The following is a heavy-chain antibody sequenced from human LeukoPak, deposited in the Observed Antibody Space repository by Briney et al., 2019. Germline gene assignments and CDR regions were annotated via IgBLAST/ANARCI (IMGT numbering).Heavy chain of an antibody. CDR3: AKAHLRAYYDFWSGPRGDYFDY. CDR2: ISWDGGST. V-gene: IGHV3-43D*03. J-gene: IGHJ4*02. Sequence: GGSLRLSCAASGFTFSNYWMHWVRQAPGKGLEWVSLISWDGGSTYYADSVKGRFTISRDNRKNSLYLQMNSLRAEDTALYYCAKAHLRAYYDFWSGPRGDYFDYWGQGTLVTVSS. D-gene: IGHD3-3*01. CDR1: GFTFSNYW.